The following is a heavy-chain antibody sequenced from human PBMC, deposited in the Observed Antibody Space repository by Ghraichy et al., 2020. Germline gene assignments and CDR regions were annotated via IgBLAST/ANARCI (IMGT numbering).Heavy chain of an antibody. CDR3: ARHLRVTRATIFGVVPRWFDP. J-gene: IGHJ5*02. V-gene: IGHV4-39*01. CDR2: IYYSGST. D-gene: IGHD3-3*01. CDR1: GGSISSSSYY. Sequence: SETLSLTCTVSGGSISSSSYYWGWIRQPPGKGLEWIGSIYYSGSTYYNPSLKSRVTISVDTSKNQFSLKLSSGTAADTAVYYCARHLRVTRATIFGVVPRWFDPWGQGTLVTVSS.